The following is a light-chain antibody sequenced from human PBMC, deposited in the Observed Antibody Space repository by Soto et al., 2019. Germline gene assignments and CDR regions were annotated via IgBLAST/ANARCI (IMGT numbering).Light chain of an antibody. V-gene: IGKV2-28*01. CDR1: QSLLHITGETF. CDR3: MQALQAPLT. J-gene: IGKJ1*01. CDR2: LGS. Sequence: DVVMTQTPLSLSVAPGQPASISCKSSQSLLHITGETFLFWYLQKPGQSPQLLIYLGSNRASGVPDRFSGSGSGTDFALKISRVEAEDVGLYYCMQALQAPLTFGQRTKADI.